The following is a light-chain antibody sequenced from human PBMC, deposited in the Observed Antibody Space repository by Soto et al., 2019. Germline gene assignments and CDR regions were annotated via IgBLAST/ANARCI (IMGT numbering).Light chain of an antibody. CDR3: AAWDDSLNEGV. J-gene: IGLJ3*02. V-gene: IGLV2-14*01. CDR2: EVS. Sequence: QSALTQPASVSGSPGQSITISCTGTSGDVGGYNYVSWYQQHPGKAPKLMIYEVSNRPSGVPDRFSGSKSGTSASLAINGLQSEDEADYYCAAWDDSLNEGVFGGGTKLTVL. CDR1: SGDVGGYNY.